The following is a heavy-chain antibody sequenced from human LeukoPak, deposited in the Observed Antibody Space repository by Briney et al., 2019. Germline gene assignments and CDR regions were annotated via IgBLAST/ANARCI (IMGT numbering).Heavy chain of an antibody. CDR3: ARDRVTTVTRYYYYYGMDV. Sequence: PSETLSLTCTVSGGSISSYYWSWIRQHPGKGLEWIGYIYYSGSTYYNPSLKSRVTISVDTSKNQFSLKLSSVTAADTAVYYCARDRVTTVTRYYYYYGMDVWGKGTTVTVSS. CDR2: IYYSGST. CDR1: GGSISSYY. J-gene: IGHJ6*04. D-gene: IGHD4-17*01. V-gene: IGHV4-59*06.